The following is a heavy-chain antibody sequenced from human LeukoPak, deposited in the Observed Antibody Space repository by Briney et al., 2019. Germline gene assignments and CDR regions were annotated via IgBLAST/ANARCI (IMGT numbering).Heavy chain of an antibody. CDR2: IYYSGST. CDR3: ARTYYYGSGSYRPPRGYFQH. J-gene: IGHJ1*01. D-gene: IGHD3-10*01. CDR1: GGSISSGDYY. V-gene: IGHV4-30-4*01. Sequence: SQTQSLTCTVSGGSISSGDYYWSWIRQPPGKGLEWIGYIYYSGSTYYNPSLKSRVTISVDTSKNQFSLKLSSVTAADTAVYYCARTYYYGSGSYRPPRGYFQHWGQGTLVTVSS.